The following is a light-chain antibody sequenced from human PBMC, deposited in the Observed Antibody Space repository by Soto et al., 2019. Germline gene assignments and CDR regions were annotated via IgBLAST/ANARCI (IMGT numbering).Light chain of an antibody. CDR1: SGDVGSYNF. Sequence: QSALTQPASVSGSPGQSITISCTGTSGDVGSYNFVSWYQHLVGKAPKLMTYQGSKRPSGVSDRFSASQSGNTASLTISGLQAEDEADYYCCSHVGDHVVFGGGTKLTVL. CDR3: CSHVGDHVV. J-gene: IGLJ2*01. CDR2: QGS. V-gene: IGLV2-23*01.